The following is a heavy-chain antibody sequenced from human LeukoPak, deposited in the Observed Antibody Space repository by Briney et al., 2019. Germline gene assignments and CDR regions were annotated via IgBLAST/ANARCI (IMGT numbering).Heavy chain of an antibody. Sequence: GGSLRLSCAASGFTSSSNSMTWFRQAPGKGLGWVSSISSSSSYIYYADSVKGRFTISRDNAKNSLYLQMNSLRAEDTAVYYCARTGGFDAFDIWGQGTMVTVSS. CDR1: GFTSSSNS. V-gene: IGHV3-21*01. CDR3: ARTGGFDAFDI. J-gene: IGHJ3*02. CDR2: ISSSSSYI.